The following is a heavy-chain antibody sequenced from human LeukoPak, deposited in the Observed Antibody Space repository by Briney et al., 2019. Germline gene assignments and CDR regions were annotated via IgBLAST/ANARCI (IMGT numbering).Heavy chain of an antibody. Sequence: GGSLRLSCAASGFTFSSYSMNWVRQAPGKGLEWVSSISSSSSYIYYADSVKGRFTISRDNAKNTLYLQMNSLRAEDTAVYYCTRGGGYSYGSFDYWGQGTLVTVSS. D-gene: IGHD5-18*01. V-gene: IGHV3-21*01. CDR2: ISSSSSYI. CDR1: GFTFSSYS. J-gene: IGHJ4*02. CDR3: TRGGGYSYGSFDY.